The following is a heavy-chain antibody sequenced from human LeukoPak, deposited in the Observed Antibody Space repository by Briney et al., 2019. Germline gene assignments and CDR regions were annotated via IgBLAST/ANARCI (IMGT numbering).Heavy chain of an antibody. CDR3: ARHQYSSGWYYFDY. V-gene: IGHV4-59*08. CDR2: IYYNGST. J-gene: IGHJ4*02. CDR1: GGSISTSY. Sequence: SETLSLTCTVSGGSISTSYWSWIRQPPGKGLEWIGYIYYNGSTNYNPSLKSRVTISVDTYKKQFSLKLSSVTAADTAVYYCARHQYSSGWYYFDYWGQGTLVTVSS. D-gene: IGHD6-19*01.